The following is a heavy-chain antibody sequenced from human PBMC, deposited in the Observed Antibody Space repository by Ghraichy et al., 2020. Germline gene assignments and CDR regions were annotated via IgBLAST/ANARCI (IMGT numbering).Heavy chain of an antibody. J-gene: IGHJ3*02. D-gene: IGHD5-18*01. V-gene: IGHV1-24*01. CDR2: FDPEDGET. CDR3: ATDLRGYSYGYYHAFDI. CDR1: GYTLTELS. Sequence: ASVKVSCKVSGYTLTELSMHWVRQAPGKGLEWMGGFDPEDGETIYAQKFQGRVTMTEDTSTDTAYMELSSLRSEDTAVYYCATDLRGYSYGYYHAFDIWGQGTMVTVSS.